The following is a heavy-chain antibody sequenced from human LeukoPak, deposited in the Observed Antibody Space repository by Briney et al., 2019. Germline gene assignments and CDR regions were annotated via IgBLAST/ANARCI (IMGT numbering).Heavy chain of an antibody. D-gene: IGHD6-13*01. CDR3: AREGLYSSSWYGNYYYYGMDV. CDR1: GYSFTSYA. Sequence: ASVKVSCKASGYSFTSYAINWVRQAPGQGLEWIGWISAYNGNTNYAQKLQGRVTMTTDTSTSTAYMELRSLRSDDTAVYYCAREGLYSSSWYGNYYYYGMDVWGQGTTVTVSS. V-gene: IGHV1-18*01. CDR2: ISAYNGNT. J-gene: IGHJ6*02.